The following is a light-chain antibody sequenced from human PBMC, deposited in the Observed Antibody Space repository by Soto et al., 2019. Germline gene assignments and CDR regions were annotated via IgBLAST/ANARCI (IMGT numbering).Light chain of an antibody. J-gene: IGKJ2*01. CDR3: LQYYSTLYT. CDR1: QSVLYSSNNKNY. V-gene: IGKV4-1*01. CDR2: WAS. Sequence: DIVMTQSPDSLAVSLGERATINCKSSQSVLYSSNNKNYLAWYQQKPGQPPKLLIYWASTRESGVPDRFSGSGSGTDFTFTISSLQAEDVAVYYCLQYYSTLYTFGQGTKLEIK.